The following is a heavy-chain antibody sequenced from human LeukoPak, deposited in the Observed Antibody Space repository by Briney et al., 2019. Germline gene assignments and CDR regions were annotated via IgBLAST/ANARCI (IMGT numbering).Heavy chain of an antibody. CDR3: ARDYYGSGSYYPGVDY. D-gene: IGHD3-10*01. V-gene: IGHV3-48*04. Sequence: PGGSLRLSCAASGFTFSSYSMNWVRQAPGKGLEWVSYISSSSSTIYYADSVMGRFTISRDNAKNSLYLQMNSLRAEDTAVYYCARDYYGSGSYYPGVDYWGQGTLVTVSS. CDR1: GFTFSSYS. J-gene: IGHJ4*02. CDR2: ISSSSSTI.